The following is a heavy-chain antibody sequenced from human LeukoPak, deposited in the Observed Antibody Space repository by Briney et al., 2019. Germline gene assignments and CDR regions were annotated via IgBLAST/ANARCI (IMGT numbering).Heavy chain of an antibody. V-gene: IGHV3-53*01. D-gene: IGHD6-13*01. CDR2: IHSGGDT. CDR1: GFIVSSYY. J-gene: IGHJ1*01. Sequence: GGSLRLSCAASGFIVSSYYMSWVRQAPVKGLEWVSVIHSGGDTYYADSVKGRFTISRDNSKNTLYLQMNSLRAEDTAVYYCAKATTYSSSWYGEYFQHWGQGTLVTVSS. CDR3: AKATTYSSSWYGEYFQH.